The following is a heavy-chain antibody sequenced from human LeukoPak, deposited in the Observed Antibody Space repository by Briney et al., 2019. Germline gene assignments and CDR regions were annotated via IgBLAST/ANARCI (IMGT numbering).Heavy chain of an antibody. CDR2: ISGSGGST. V-gene: IGHV3-23*01. Sequence: PGGSLRLSCTTPKFNFHTYGLTWVRQAPGKELGWVSSISGSGGSTYYADSVKGRFTISRDNSKNTLYLQMNSLRAEDTAVYYCAKAYYGSGSYYMGYFDYWGQGTLVTVSS. D-gene: IGHD3-10*01. J-gene: IGHJ4*02. CDR3: AKAYYGSGSYYMGYFDY. CDR1: KFNFHTYG.